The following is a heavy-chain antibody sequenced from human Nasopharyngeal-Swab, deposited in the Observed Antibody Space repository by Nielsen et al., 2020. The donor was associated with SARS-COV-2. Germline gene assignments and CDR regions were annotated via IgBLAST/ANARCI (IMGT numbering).Heavy chain of an antibody. Sequence: ASVKVSCKASGYTFTGYYMHWVRQAPGQGLEWMGWINPNSGGTNYAQKFQGWVTMTRDTSISTACMELSRLRSDDTAVYYCARSALDGSGSYNLRDAFDIWGQGTMVTVSS. CDR2: INPNSGGT. CDR1: GYTFTGYY. J-gene: IGHJ3*02. CDR3: ARSALDGSGSYNLRDAFDI. V-gene: IGHV1-2*04. D-gene: IGHD3-10*01.